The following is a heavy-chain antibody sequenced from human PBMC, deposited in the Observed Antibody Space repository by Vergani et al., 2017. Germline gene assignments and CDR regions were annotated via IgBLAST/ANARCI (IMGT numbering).Heavy chain of an antibody. CDR2: IYYSGST. CDR3: ARQPYYYDSSGYSATWYFDL. D-gene: IGHD3-22*01. J-gene: IGHJ2*01. CDR1: GGSISSSSYY. V-gene: IGHV4-39*01. Sequence: QLQLQESGPGLVQPSETLSLTCTVSGGSISSSSYYWGWIRQPPGKGLEWIGSIYYSGSTYYNPSLKSRVTISVDTSKNQFSLKLSSVTAADTAVYYCARQPYYYDSSGYSATWYFDLWGRGTLVTVSS.